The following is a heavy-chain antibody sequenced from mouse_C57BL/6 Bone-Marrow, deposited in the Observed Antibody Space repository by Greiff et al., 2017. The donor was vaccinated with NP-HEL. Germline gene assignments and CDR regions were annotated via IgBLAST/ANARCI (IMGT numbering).Heavy chain of an antibody. CDR3: TTYSIYYYGP. J-gene: IGHJ3*01. Sequence: EVQLQQSGAELVRPGASVKLSCTASGFNIKDDYMHWVKQRPEQGLEWIGWIDPENGDTEYASKFQGKANITADTSSNTAYLQLSSLTSEDTAVYYCTTYSIYYYGPWGQGTLVTVSA. CDR1: GFNIKDDY. V-gene: IGHV14-4*01. D-gene: IGHD1-1*01. CDR2: IDPENGDT.